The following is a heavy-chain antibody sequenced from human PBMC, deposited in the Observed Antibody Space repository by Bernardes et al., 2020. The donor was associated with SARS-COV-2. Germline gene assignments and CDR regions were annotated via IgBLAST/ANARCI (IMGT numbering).Heavy chain of an antibody. V-gene: IGHV3-7*03. J-gene: IGHJ2*01. CDR1: GFTLGDYW. CDR2: MNEDGTQK. Sequence: GSLRLSCAASGFTLGDYWMNWVRRAPGRGLEWVAVMNEDGTQKYYVDSVKGRFTISKDNAKNSLYLQMNSLGAEDTAVYYCARRGFFDLWGRGTLVTVSS. CDR3: ARRGFFDL.